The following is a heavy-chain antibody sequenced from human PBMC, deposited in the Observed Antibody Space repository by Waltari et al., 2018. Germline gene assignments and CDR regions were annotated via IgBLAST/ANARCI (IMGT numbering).Heavy chain of an antibody. V-gene: IGHV1-18*01. CDR2: GSAYNGNT. CDR3: ATSLGAGSSSDYNWFDP. D-gene: IGHD3-10*01. CDR1: GYTFTSYG. J-gene: IGHJ5*02. Sequence: QVQLVQSGAEVKKPGASVKVSCKASGYTFTSYGISLVRQAPGQGLEWMGWGSAYNGNTNYAQKLQGRVTMTTDTSTSTAYMELRSLRSDDTAVYYCATSLGAGSSSDYNWFDPWGQGTLVTVSS.